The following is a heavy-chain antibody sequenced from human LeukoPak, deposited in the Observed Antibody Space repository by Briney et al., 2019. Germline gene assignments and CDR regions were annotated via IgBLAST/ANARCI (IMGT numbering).Heavy chain of an antibody. V-gene: IGHV3-30*18. J-gene: IGHJ4*02. Sequence: GGSLGLSCAASGFTFSNYGIHWVRQAPGKGLEWVAIISYDGTNKYYADSVKGRFTISRDNSKNTLYLQMNSLRAEDTAMYYCAKEEGVMAIAGSPSGYWGQGTLSPSPQ. CDR1: GFTFSNYG. CDR3: AKEEGVMAIAGSPSGY. CDR2: ISYDGTNK. D-gene: IGHD2-21*01.